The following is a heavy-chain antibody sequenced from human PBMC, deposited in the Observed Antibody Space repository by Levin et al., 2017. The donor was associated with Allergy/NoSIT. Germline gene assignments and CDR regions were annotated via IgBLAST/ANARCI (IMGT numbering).Heavy chain of an antibody. CDR1: GFTFSSYW. CDR3: ARRRPALAAMAYFDY. V-gene: IGHV3-7*04. D-gene: IGHD5-18*01. J-gene: IGHJ4*02. Sequence: GGSLRLSCAASGFTFSSYWMSWVRQAPGKGLEWVANIKQDGSEKYYVDSVKGRFTISRDNAKNSLYLQMNSLRAEDTAVYYCARRRPALAAMAYFDYWGQGTLVTVSA. CDR2: IKQDGSEK.